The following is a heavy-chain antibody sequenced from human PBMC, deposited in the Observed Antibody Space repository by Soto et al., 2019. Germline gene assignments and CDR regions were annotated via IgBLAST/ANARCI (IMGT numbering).Heavy chain of an antibody. D-gene: IGHD3-10*01. Sequence: SETLSLTCVISGDSVSSNSAGWNWIRQSPSRGLEWLGRTYYKSKWNNDYALSVKSRITINPDTSKNQFSLHLYSVTPEDTAVYYCTGITWFRGMDVWGQGTPVTVSS. CDR2: TYYKSKWNN. V-gene: IGHV6-1*01. J-gene: IGHJ6*02. CDR1: GDSVSSNSAG. CDR3: TGITWFRGMDV.